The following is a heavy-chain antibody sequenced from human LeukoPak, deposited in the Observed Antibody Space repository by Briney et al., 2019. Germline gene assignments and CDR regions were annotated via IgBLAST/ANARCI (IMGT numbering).Heavy chain of an antibody. D-gene: IGHD2-21*01. Sequence: GGSLRLSCAASGFAVSSDFMSWVRQAPGKGLEWVSVIYSGGSTYYADSVKGRFTISRDNSKNTLYLQMNSLSAEDTAVYYCARAGLFDAFDIWGQGTLVTVSS. CDR3: ARAGLFDAFDI. J-gene: IGHJ3*02. V-gene: IGHV3-53*01. CDR1: GFAVSSDF. CDR2: IYSGGST.